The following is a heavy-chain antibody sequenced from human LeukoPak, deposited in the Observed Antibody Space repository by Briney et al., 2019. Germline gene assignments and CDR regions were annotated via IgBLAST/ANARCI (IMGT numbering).Heavy chain of an antibody. Sequence: GGSLRLSCAASGFTVSSNYMSWVRQAPGKGLEWVSYISSSSSTIYYADSVKGRFTISRDNAKNSLYLQMNSLRAEDTAVYYCAREFSSGSSRFDYWGQGTLVTVSS. D-gene: IGHD3-22*01. CDR3: AREFSSGSSRFDY. J-gene: IGHJ4*02. V-gene: IGHV3-48*01. CDR2: ISSSSSTI. CDR1: GFTVSSNY.